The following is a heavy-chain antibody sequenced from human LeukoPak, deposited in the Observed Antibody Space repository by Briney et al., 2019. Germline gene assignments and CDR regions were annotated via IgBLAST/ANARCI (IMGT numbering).Heavy chain of an antibody. J-gene: IGHJ4*02. Sequence: GGSLRLSCAASGFTFSDYYMSSSGSTIYYADSVKGRFTISRDNAKNSLYLQMNSLRVDDTAVYYCAKGVTVTRPDYHFDDWGQGTLVTVSS. D-gene: IGHD4-11*01. CDR2: SSGSTI. CDR1: GFTFSDYY. CDR3: AKGVTVTRPDYHFDD. V-gene: IGHV3-11*04.